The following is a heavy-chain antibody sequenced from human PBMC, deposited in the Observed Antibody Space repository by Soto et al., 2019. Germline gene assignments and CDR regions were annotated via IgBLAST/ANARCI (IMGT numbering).Heavy chain of an antibody. CDR3: ARQGSSSGYYYYGMAV. Sequence: GESLKISCKGSGYSFTSYWIGWVRQMPGKGLEWMGIIYPGDSDTRYSPSFQGQVTISADKSISTAYLQWSSLKASDTAMYYCARQGSSSGYYYYGMAVWGQGTTVTVS. D-gene: IGHD6-6*01. CDR1: GYSFTSYW. J-gene: IGHJ6*02. CDR2: IYPGDSDT. V-gene: IGHV5-51*01.